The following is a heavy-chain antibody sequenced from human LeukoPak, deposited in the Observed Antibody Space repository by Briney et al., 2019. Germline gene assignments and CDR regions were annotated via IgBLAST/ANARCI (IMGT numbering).Heavy chain of an antibody. CDR2: ITGSGDST. V-gene: IGHV3-23*01. CDR1: GFTFSSYA. CDR3: AKEFPPNFPLYYFDY. D-gene: IGHD2-21*01. J-gene: IGHJ4*02. Sequence: AGGSLRLSCVASGFTFSSYAMRWVRQAPGKGPEWVSSITGSGDSTYYADSVKGRFTTSRDNSNNTLHLQMNSLRAEDTAVYYCAKEFPPNFPLYYFDYWGQGTLVTVSS.